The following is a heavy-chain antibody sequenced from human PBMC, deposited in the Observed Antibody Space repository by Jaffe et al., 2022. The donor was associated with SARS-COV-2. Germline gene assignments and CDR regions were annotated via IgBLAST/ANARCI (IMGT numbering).Heavy chain of an antibody. V-gene: IGHV3-48*03. Sequence: EVQLVESGGGLVQPGGSLRLSCAASGFTFSSYEMNWVRQAPGKGLEWVSYISSSGSTIYYADSVKGRFTISRDNAKNSLYLQMNSLRAEDTAVYYCARAYDFWAGHFDYWGQGTLVTVSS. CDR2: ISSSGSTI. J-gene: IGHJ4*02. D-gene: IGHD3-3*01. CDR1: GFTFSSYE. CDR3: ARAYDFWAGHFDY.